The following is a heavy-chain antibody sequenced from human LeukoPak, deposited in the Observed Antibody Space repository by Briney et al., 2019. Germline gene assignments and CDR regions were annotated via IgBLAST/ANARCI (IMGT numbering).Heavy chain of an antibody. CDR3: ARVAQGATTENYFYYYMDV. CDR2: ITSRGSHI. CDR1: GFAFNSYT. V-gene: IGHV3-21*01. D-gene: IGHD4-11*01. J-gene: IGHJ6*03. Sequence: GGSLRLSCAASGFAFNSYTITWVRQAPGKGLESVSSITSRGSHIYIADSVKGRFTISRGNAKNSLFLQMSSLSVEDTAVYYCARVAQGATTENYFYYYMDVWGKGTTVTVSS.